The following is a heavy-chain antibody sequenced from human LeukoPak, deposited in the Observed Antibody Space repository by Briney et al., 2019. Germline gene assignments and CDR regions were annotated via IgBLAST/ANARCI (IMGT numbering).Heavy chain of an antibody. J-gene: IGHJ4*02. V-gene: IGHV4-39*01. Sequence: SETLSLTCTVSGGSISSSSYYWGWIRQPPGKGLEWIGSIHYSGSTYYNPSLKGRVTISEDTSKSQISLRLSSVTAADTAVYYCARHYIFVYGGSSYGGSSFDYWGQGTPVTVSS. CDR3: ARHYIFVYGGSSYGGSSFDY. CDR1: GGSISSSSYY. CDR2: IHYSGST. D-gene: IGHD5-18*01.